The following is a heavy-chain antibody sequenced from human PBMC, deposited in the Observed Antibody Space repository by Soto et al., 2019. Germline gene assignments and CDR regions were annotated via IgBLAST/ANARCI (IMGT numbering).Heavy chain of an antibody. D-gene: IGHD3-16*01. CDR3: ARWGHPAVKAFDI. CDR2: IHYTGSR. Sequence: SETLSLTCTVSGAPVNDYYWNWVRQPLGKGLEWIGFIHYTGSRIFNPSLQSRVTMSVDVSQNQFSLRLTSVTAADTAIYYCARWGHPAVKAFDIWGQGTTVTVSS. V-gene: IGHV4-59*02. CDR1: GAPVNDYY. J-gene: IGHJ3*02.